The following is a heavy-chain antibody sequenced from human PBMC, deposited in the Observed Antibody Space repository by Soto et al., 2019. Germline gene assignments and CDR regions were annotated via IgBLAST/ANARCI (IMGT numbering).Heavy chain of an antibody. J-gene: IGHJ6*02. Sequence: EVHLLESGGGLVQPGGSLRLSCAASGFTFSSYAMSWVRQAPGKGLEWVSGISGRGSSTYYADSVKGRFTISRDNSKNTLYLQGNSLRAEDTAVYCCAQVLQYYDPPYCLDVWGQGTTVTVSS. CDR2: ISGRGSST. CDR1: GFTFSSYA. D-gene: IGHD3-22*01. CDR3: AQVLQYYDPPYCLDV. V-gene: IGHV3-23*01.